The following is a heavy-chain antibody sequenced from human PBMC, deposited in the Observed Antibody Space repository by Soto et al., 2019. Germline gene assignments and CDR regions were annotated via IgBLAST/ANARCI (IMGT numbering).Heavy chain of an antibody. V-gene: IGHV3-23*01. CDR2: LLRPGRST. CDR3: AKDAIANDGIWLTDF. CDR1: GFMFSDYA. Sequence: GGSLRLSCAASGFMFSDYAMTWARQAPGKELEWVSGLLRPGRSTYYADSVKGQFTISGDTSANTVYLQMDSLRAEDTAVYYCAKDAIANDGIWLTDFWGQGTVVTVSS. J-gene: IGHJ4*02. D-gene: IGHD3-3*02.